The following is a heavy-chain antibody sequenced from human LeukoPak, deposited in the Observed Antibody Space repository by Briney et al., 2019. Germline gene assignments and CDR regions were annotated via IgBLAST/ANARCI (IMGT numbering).Heavy chain of an antibody. V-gene: IGHV1-2*02. D-gene: IGHD1-26*01. CDR3: ARGRGGSYYNWSFA. Sequence: ASVTVSCKRCGYTFPDHFMHWVRQAPGKGLEWMGWINPSSGGTNSAQKFQGRVTMTRDTSISTADMEFSRLRSDDTAVYYCARGRGGSYYNWSFAWGQGTLVTVSS. CDR2: INPSSGGT. CDR1: GYTFPDHF. J-gene: IGHJ5*02.